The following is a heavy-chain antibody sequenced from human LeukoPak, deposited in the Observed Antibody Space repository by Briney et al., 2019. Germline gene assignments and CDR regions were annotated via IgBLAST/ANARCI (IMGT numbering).Heavy chain of an antibody. Sequence: TSETLSLTCAVPGYSISSGYYWGWIRQPPGKGLEWIGSIYHSGSTYYNPSLKSRVTISVDTSKNQFSLKLSSVTAADTAVYYCARRDFWRRTDFDYWGQGTLVTVSS. CDR3: ARRDFWRRTDFDY. D-gene: IGHD3/OR15-3a*01. CDR1: GYSISSGYY. V-gene: IGHV4-38-2*01. J-gene: IGHJ4*02. CDR2: IYHSGST.